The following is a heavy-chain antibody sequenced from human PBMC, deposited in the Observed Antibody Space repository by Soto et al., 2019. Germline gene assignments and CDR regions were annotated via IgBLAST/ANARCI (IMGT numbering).Heavy chain of an antibody. CDR3: AREVTLELRIPGYLGY. V-gene: IGHV1-69*12. CDR1: GSTFSSYA. D-gene: IGHD1-7*01. Sequence: QVQLVQSGAEVKKPGSSVKVSCKASGSTFSSYAISWVRQAPGQGLEWMGGIIPIFGTANYAQKFQGRVTITADESTSTAYMELSSLRSEDTAVYYCAREVTLELRIPGYLGYWGQGTLVTVSS. J-gene: IGHJ4*02. CDR2: IIPIFGTA.